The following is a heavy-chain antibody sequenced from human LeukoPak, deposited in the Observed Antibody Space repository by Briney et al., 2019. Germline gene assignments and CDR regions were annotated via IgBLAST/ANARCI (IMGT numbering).Heavy chain of an antibody. Sequence: PGGSLRLSCAASGFTFDDYGMSWVRQAPGKGLEWVSVIYSGGSTYYADSVKGRFTISRDNSKNTLYLQMNSLRAEDTAVYYCARERSRDGYNPYFDYWGQGTLVTVSS. V-gene: IGHV3-53*01. CDR1: GFTFDDYG. D-gene: IGHD5-24*01. CDR3: ARERSRDGYNPYFDY. CDR2: IYSGGST. J-gene: IGHJ4*02.